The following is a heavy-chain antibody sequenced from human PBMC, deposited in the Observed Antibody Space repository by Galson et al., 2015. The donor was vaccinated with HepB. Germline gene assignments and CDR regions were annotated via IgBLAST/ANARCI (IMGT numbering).Heavy chain of an antibody. D-gene: IGHD2-15*01. CDR3: ARHPTQVVAATPWSEYYFDY. Sequence: SLRLSCAASGFTFSSYAMHWVRQAPGKGLEWVAVISYDGSNKYYADSVKGRFTISRDNSKNTLYLQMNSLRAEDTAVYYCARHPTQVVAATPWSEYYFDYWGQGTLVTVSS. CDR1: GFTFSSYA. CDR2: ISYDGSNK. V-gene: IGHV3-30-3*01. J-gene: IGHJ4*02.